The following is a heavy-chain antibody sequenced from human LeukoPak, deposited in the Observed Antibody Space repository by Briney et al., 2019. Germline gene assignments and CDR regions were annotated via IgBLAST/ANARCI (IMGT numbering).Heavy chain of an antibody. CDR2: IRYDGSNK. CDR1: GFTFSSYG. D-gene: IGHD6-13*01. J-gene: IGHJ6*03. CDR3: AKDLIAAAGTYYYYYYMDV. Sequence: PGGSLRLSCAASGFTFSSYGMHWVRQAPGKGLEWVAVIRYDGSNKYYADSVKGRFTISRDNSKNTLYLQMNSLRAEDTAVYYCAKDLIAAAGTYYYYYYMDVWGKGTTVTVSS. V-gene: IGHV3-30*02.